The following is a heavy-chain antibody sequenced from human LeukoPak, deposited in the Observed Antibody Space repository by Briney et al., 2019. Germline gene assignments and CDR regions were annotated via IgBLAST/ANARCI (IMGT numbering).Heavy chain of an antibody. V-gene: IGHV3-23*01. Sequence: SGGSLRLSCAASGLTFSSYAMSWVRQAPGKGLEWVSVISGSDGSTYYADSVKGRFTISRDNSKNTLYLQMNSLRAEDTAVYYCARDRSSTSMDVWGQGTTVTVSS. D-gene: IGHD2-2*01. CDR2: ISGSDGST. CDR1: GLTFSSYA. J-gene: IGHJ6*02. CDR3: ARDRSSTSMDV.